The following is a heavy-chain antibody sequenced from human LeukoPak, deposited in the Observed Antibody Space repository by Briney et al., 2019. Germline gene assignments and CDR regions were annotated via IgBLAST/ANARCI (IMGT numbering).Heavy chain of an antibody. Sequence: PETLSLTCTVSGGSLSSASFFWGWIRQPPGKGLEWIGIIYYSGSTYYNPSLKSRVTMSVDTSRNQFSLKLSSVTAADTAVFSCARRNYYDASFDPWGQGTLVTVSS. V-gene: IGHV4-39*01. CDR3: ARRNYYDASFDP. D-gene: IGHD3-22*01. J-gene: IGHJ5*02. CDR2: IYYSGST. CDR1: GGSLSSASFF.